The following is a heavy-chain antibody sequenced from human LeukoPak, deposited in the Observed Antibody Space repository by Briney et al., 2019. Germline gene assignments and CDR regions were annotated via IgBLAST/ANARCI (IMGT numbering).Heavy chain of an antibody. D-gene: IGHD3-22*01. CDR2: ISGSSTDI. CDR1: GFTFSNYA. J-gene: IGHJ4*02. Sequence: PGGSLRLSCAASGFTFSNYAMNWVRQAPGEGLAWVSSISGSSTDIYYADSVKGRFTISRDNAKNSLYLQINSLRAEDTAIYYCARRGYYDSSGYDHWGQGTLVTVSS. CDR3: ARRGYYDSSGYDH. V-gene: IGHV3-21*01.